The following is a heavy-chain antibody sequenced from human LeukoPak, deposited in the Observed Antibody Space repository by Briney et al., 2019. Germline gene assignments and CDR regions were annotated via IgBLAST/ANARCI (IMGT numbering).Heavy chain of an antibody. V-gene: IGHV3-23*01. Sequence: GGSLRLSCAASGFTFSSYAMSWVRQAPGKGLEWVSAISGSGGTTYYADSVKGRFTISRDKSKNTLYLQVNSLKTEDTAVYYCTTDHYYYDSSGDYWGQGTLVTVSS. CDR3: TTDHYYYDSSGDY. CDR2: ISGSGGTT. J-gene: IGHJ4*02. D-gene: IGHD3-22*01. CDR1: GFTFSSYA.